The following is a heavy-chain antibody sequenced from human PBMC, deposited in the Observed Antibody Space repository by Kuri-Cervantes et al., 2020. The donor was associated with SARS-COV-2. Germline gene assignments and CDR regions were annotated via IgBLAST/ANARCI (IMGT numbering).Heavy chain of an antibody. J-gene: IGHJ4*02. V-gene: IGHV4-39*01. CDR1: GGSISSGGYY. Sequence: SETLSLTCTVSGGSISSGGYYWGWIRQPPGKGLEFIGTIYYDGRTYYNTSLKSRVTISVDTSKNQFSLKLSSVTAADTAVYYYARHDYWGQGTLVTVSS. CDR2: IYYDGRT. CDR3: ARHDY.